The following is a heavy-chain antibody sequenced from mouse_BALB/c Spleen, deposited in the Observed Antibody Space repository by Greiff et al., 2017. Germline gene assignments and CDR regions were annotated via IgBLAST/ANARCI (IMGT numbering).Heavy chain of an antibody. V-gene: IGHV14-3*02. D-gene: IGHD2-1*01. CDR2: IDPANGNT. Sequence: VQLQQSGAELVKPGASVKLSCTASGINIKDTYMHWVKQRPEQGLEWIGRIDPANGNTKYDPKFQGKATITADTSSNTAYLQLSSLTSEDTAVYYCARVGGNYDYAMDYWGQGTSVTVSS. CDR1: GINIKDTY. J-gene: IGHJ4*01. CDR3: ARVGGNYDYAMDY.